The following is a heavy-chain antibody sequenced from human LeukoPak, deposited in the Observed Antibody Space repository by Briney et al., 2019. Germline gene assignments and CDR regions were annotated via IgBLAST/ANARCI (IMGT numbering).Heavy chain of an antibody. Sequence: SETLSLTCTVSGGSFSSYYWNWIRQPPGKGLELIGYIYYSGSTNYNPSLKSRVAISVDTSKNQFSLKLSSVTAADTAVYYCARLEWELLPVVYWGQGTLVTVSS. CDR2: IYYSGST. CDR3: ARLEWELLPVVY. CDR1: GGSFSSYY. V-gene: IGHV4-59*08. D-gene: IGHD1-26*01. J-gene: IGHJ4*02.